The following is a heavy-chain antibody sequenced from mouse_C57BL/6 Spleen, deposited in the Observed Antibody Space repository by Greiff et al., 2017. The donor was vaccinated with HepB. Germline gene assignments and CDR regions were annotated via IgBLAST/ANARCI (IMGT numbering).Heavy chain of an antibody. Sequence: EVQRVESGGDLVKPGGSLKLSCAASGFTFSSYGMSWVRQTPDKRLEWVATISSGGSYTYYPDSVKGRFTISRDNAKNTRYLQMSSLKSEDTAMYYCARHGRDSNYVNWYFDVWGTGTTVTVSS. J-gene: IGHJ1*03. V-gene: IGHV5-6*01. CDR1: GFTFSSYG. D-gene: IGHD2-5*01. CDR2: ISSGGSYT. CDR3: ARHGRDSNYVNWYFDV.